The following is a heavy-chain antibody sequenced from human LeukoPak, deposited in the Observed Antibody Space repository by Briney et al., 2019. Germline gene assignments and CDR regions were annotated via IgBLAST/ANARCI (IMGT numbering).Heavy chain of an antibody. J-gene: IGHJ6*02. CDR3: ARHPPTYGMDV. CDR1: GGSISSYY. Sequence: SETLSLTCTVSGGSISSYYWSWIRQPPGKGLEWIGYIYYSGSTYYNPSLKSRVTISVDTSKNQFSLKLSSVSAADTAVYYCARHPPTYGMDVWGQGTTVTVSS. V-gene: IGHV4-59*04. CDR2: IYYSGST.